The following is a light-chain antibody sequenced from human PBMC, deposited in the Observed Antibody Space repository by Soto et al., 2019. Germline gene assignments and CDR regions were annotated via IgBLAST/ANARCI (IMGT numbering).Light chain of an antibody. J-gene: IGKJ5*01. Sequence: IVVTQSPDTLSVSPGERVTLSCRTSHSVSSHVAWYQQRPGQAPRLLLYGASTRATGIPVRFSGSGAGTEFTLTISSLQSEDFAVYYCQQYKNWPLFGQGTRLDIK. CDR1: HSVSSH. CDR3: QQYKNWPL. V-gene: IGKV3-15*01. CDR2: GAS.